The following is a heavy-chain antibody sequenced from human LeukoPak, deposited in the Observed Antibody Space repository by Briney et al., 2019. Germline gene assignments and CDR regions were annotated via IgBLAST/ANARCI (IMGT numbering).Heavy chain of an antibody. CDR1: GFTFSDYY. D-gene: IGHD3-10*01. CDR2: ISSSGSTI. J-gene: IGHJ4*02. V-gene: IGHV3-11*01. CDR3: ARDREAYGSGKRLGLGGDY. Sequence: GGSLRLSCAASGFTFSDYYMSWIRQAPGKGLEWVSYISSSGSTIYYADSVKGRFTISRDNAKNSLYLQMNSLRAEDTAVYYCARDREAYGSGKRLGLGGDYWGQGTLVTVSS.